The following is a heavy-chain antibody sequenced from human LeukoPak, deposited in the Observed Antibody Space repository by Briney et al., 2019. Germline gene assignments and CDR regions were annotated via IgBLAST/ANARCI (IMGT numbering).Heavy chain of an antibody. CDR3: ARGSGGYSSSSYAFDI. D-gene: IGHD6-6*01. Sequence: SETLSLTCAGYGESFTDYFWSWIRQTPDKGLEWIGEITHSGDTNYNPSLKSRVTFLVDTSKTQFSLILSSVTAADTAIYYCARGSGGYSSSSYAFDIWGQGTMVTVSS. J-gene: IGHJ3*02. CDR2: ITHSGDT. CDR1: GESFTDYF. V-gene: IGHV4-34*01.